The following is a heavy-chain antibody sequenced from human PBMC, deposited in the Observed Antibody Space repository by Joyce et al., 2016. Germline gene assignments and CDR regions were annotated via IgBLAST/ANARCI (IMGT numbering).Heavy chain of an antibody. V-gene: IGHV3-49*05. D-gene: IGHD2-15*01. J-gene: IGHJ5*02. Sequence: EVQLVESGGGLVKPGRSLRLSCTSSGFIFGDYDMNWFRQAPGKGLEWVGFIRSKAYGGTTDYAASVKGRFTISRDDSKSIAYLQMNSLKTEDTAVYYCTRIGDCSGGSCYEGWFDPWGQGTLVTVSS. CDR2: IRSKAYGGTT. CDR1: GFIFGDYD. CDR3: TRIGDCSGGSCYEGWFDP.